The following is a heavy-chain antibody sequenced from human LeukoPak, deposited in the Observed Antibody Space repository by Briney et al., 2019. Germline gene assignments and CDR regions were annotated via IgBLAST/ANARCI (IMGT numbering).Heavy chain of an antibody. D-gene: IGHD3-22*01. V-gene: IGHV3-23*01. Sequence: QPGGSLRLSCAASGFTFSSYAMSWVRQAPGKGLEWVSAISGSGGSTYYADSVKGRFTISRDNSKNTLYLQMNSLRAEDTAVYYCAKAYYYDSSGYSGGGYWGQGTLVTVSS. CDR2: ISGSGGST. J-gene: IGHJ4*02. CDR1: GFTFSSYA. CDR3: AKAYYYDSSGYSGGGY.